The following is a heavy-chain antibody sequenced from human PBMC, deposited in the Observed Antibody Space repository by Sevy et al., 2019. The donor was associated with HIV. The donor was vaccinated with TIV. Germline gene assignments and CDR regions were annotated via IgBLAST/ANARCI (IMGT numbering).Heavy chain of an antibody. V-gene: IGHV1-69*13. CDR3: ARGGGNGWYYFDY. Sequence: ASVKVSCKASGGIFRTYGISWVRQAPGQGLEWMGGIIPVLGTTNYAQKFQGRVTITADESTKTVYMELNSLRSEDTAVYYCARGGGNGWYYFDYWGQKTLVTVSS. D-gene: IGHD6-19*01. CDR1: GGIFRTYG. CDR2: IIPVLGTT. J-gene: IGHJ4*02.